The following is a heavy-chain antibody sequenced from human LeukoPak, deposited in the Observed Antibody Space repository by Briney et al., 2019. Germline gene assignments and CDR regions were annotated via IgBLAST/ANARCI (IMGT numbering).Heavy chain of an antibody. CDR3: ARTSGWYLVY. CDR2: IYSSGST. V-gene: IGHV4-4*07. D-gene: IGHD6-19*01. J-gene: IGHJ4*02. Sequence: PSETLSLTCTVSGGSMSSYYRSWIRQPAGKGLEWIGRIYSSGSTNYNPSLESRVTMSVDTSKNQFSLKLSSVTAADTAVYYCARTSGWYLVYWGQGTLVTVSS. CDR1: GGSMSSYY.